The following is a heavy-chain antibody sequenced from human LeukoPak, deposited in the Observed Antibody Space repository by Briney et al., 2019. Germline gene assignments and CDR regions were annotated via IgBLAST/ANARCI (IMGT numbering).Heavy chain of an antibody. D-gene: IGHD2-2*01. CDR2: IWYDGSNK. CDR3: ARGGCSSTSCYGTDAFDI. Sequence: PGGSLRLSCAASGFTFSSYGMHWVRQAPGKGLEWVAVIWYDGSNKYYADSVKGRFTISRDNSKSTLYLQMNSLRAEDTAVYYCARGGCSSTSCYGTDAFDIWGQGTMVTVSS. V-gene: IGHV3-33*01. CDR1: GFTFSSYG. J-gene: IGHJ3*02.